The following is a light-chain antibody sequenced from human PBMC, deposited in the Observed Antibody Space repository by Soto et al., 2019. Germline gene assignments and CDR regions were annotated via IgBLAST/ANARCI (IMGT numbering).Light chain of an antibody. V-gene: IGLV3-21*02. Sequence: SYELTQPPSMSVGPGQTASITCGGNNIGTKSVHWYQQKPGQAPVLVVYEDSDRPSGIPERFSGSNSGNTATLTIIRVEAGDEADYYCQVWDSSSDQHVFGTGTKVTVL. CDR1: NIGTKS. J-gene: IGLJ1*01. CDR2: EDS. CDR3: QVWDSSSDQHV.